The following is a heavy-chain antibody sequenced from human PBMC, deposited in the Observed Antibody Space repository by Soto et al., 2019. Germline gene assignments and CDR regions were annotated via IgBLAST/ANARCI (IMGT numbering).Heavy chain of an antibody. CDR1: GGSISSGGYY. CDR2: IYYSGST. D-gene: IGHD3-9*01. Sequence: SETLSLTCTVSGGSISSGGYYWSWIRQHPGKGLEWIGYIYYSGSTYYNPSLKSRVTISVDTSKNQFSLKLSSVTAADTAVYYCAREFRSYDILTGYYDYWGQGTLVTVSS. V-gene: IGHV4-31*03. CDR3: AREFRSYDILTGYYDY. J-gene: IGHJ4*02.